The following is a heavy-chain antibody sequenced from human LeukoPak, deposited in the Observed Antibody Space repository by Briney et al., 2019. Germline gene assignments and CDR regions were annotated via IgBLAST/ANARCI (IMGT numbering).Heavy chain of an antibody. J-gene: IGHJ4*02. CDR1: GFTFCSHR. V-gene: IGHV3-33*08. CDR3: ARAGLIRFDY. CDR2: IRYDGSHK. D-gene: IGHD2-21*01. Sequence: GRSLRLSCAASGFTFCSHRMHWVRQAPGKGLEWVASIRYDGSHKCSTDYVKGRFTISGDNSKNTLVLQMNSRRAEDTAVHYCARAGLIRFDYWGEGTLVTVSS.